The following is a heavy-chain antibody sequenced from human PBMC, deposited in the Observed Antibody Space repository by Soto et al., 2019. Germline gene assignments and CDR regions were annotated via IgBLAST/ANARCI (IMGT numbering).Heavy chain of an antibody. Sequence: GGSLRLSCAASGFTFSSYAMHWVRQAPGEGLEWVAVISYDGSNKYYADSVKGRFTISRDNSKNTLYLQMNSLRAEDTAVYYCARASITDYFDYWGQGTLVTVSS. J-gene: IGHJ4*02. CDR2: ISYDGSNK. D-gene: IGHD3-10*01. CDR1: GFTFSSYA. V-gene: IGHV3-30-3*01. CDR3: ARASITDYFDY.